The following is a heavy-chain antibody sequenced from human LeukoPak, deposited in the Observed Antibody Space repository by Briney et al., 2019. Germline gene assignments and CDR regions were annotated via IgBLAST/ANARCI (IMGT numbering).Heavy chain of an antibody. CDR3: ARVWGYSSSWYNY. CDR1: GHTLSELP. D-gene: IGHD6-13*01. CDR2: INPNSGGT. V-gene: IGHV1-2*02. Sequence: ASVKVSCKVSGHTLSELPMYWVRQAPGEGLEWMGWINPNSGGTNYAQKFQGRVTMTRDTSISTAYMELSRLRSDDTAVYYCARVWGYSSSWYNYWGQGTLVTVSS. J-gene: IGHJ4*02.